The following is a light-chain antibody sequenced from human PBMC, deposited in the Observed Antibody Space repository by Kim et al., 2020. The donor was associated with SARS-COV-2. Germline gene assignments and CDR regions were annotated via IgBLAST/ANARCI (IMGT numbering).Light chain of an antibody. V-gene: IGLV2-11*01. Sequence: GQSVTISCPGTSSDVGGYHYVSWYQPHPGKAPKLMIYDVSKRPSGVPDRFSGSKSGNTASLTISGLQTEDEADYYCCSYAGSYTLVFGGGTQLTVL. CDR3: CSYAGSYTLV. CDR2: DVS. J-gene: IGLJ3*02. CDR1: SSDVGGYHY.